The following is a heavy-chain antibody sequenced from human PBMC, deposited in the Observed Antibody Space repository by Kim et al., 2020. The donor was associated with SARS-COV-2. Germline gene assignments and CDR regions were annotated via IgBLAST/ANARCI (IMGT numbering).Heavy chain of an antibody. J-gene: IGHJ6*02. CDR3: AKDIAAGGGNWFYYYYGMDV. D-gene: IGHD2-15*01. Sequence: GGSLRLSCAASGFTFGDYAMHWVRQAPGKGLEWVSGISWNSGSIGYADSVKGRFTISRDNAKNSLYLQMNSLRAEDTALYYCAKDIAAGGGNWFYYYYGMDVWGQGTTVTGSS. CDR2: ISWNSGSI. CDR1: GFTFGDYA. V-gene: IGHV3-9*01.